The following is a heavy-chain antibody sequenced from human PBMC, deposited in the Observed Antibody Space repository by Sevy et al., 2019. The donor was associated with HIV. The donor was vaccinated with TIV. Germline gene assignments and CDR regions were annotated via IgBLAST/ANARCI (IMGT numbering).Heavy chain of an antibody. CDR3: AREGGVVREYGVDY. J-gene: IGHJ4*02. CDR1: GYTFIDHY. D-gene: IGHD3-10*01. Sequence: ASVKVSCKASGYTFIDHYIHWVRLAPGQGLEWMGWMNTNSDFTKSAQNFQGRVTMTRDTSIDTVYMELRSLTSDDTALYYWAREGGVVREYGVDYWGQGTLVTVSS. CDR2: MNTNSDFT. V-gene: IGHV1-2*02.